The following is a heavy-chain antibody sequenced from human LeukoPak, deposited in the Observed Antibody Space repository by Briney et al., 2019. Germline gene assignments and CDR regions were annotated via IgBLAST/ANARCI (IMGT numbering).Heavy chain of an antibody. V-gene: IGHV3-7*01. CDR3: ARDPKWLDY. Sequence: WVANINQEASDKYYVDSVKARFTISRDNAKNSLYLQMNSLRAEDTAVYYCARDPKWLDYWGQGILVTVSS. J-gene: IGHJ4*02. CDR2: INQEASDK. D-gene: IGHD5-12*01.